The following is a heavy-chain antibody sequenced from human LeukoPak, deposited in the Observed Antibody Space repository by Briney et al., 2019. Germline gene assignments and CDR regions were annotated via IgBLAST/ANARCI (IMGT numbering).Heavy chain of an antibody. J-gene: IGHJ5*01. V-gene: IGHV1-8*01. D-gene: IGHD2-21*02. Sequence: GAAVNVTFKSAGSGFTSYDSNWVRQPTAQGLEGMGFRYPNSGYKCYAQSFQGRVTMTVDTSKSTAYMQMSSLRAEDTAVYYCARNRGVTHEGSFSNWFDSWGEGTLVTVSS. CDR2: RYPNSGYK. CDR1: GSGFTSYD. CDR3: ARNRGVTHEGSFSNWFDS.